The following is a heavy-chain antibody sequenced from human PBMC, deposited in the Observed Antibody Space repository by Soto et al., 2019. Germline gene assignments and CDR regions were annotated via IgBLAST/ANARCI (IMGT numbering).Heavy chain of an antibody. V-gene: IGHV3-7*01. CDR3: ARMERYSYGTIDY. J-gene: IGHJ4*02. Sequence: WGSLRLSCAASGFTFSSYWMSWVRQAPGKGLEWVANIKQDGSEKYYVDSVKGRLTISRDNAKNSLYLQMNSLRAEDTSVYYSARMERYSYGTIDYWGQGTLVTVSS. CDR1: GFTFSSYW. D-gene: IGHD5-18*01. CDR2: IKQDGSEK.